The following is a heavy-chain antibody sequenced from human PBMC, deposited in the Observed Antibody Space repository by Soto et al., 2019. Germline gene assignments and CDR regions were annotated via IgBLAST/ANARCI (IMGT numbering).Heavy chain of an antibody. CDR1: GGSGTTGGYD. J-gene: IGHJ4*02. CDR3: PRTKCSGCSCYSCSLDY. V-gene: IGHV4-31*03. D-gene: IGHD2-15*01. CDR2: RYYSEST. Sequence: TLSLTCNVAGGSGTTGGYDWSWSSQLPGKGLEWIGHRYYSESTYYNPSLKSRVSISLDTSKNQFSLKLSFVTAADTAMYYCPRTKCSGCSCYSCSLDYWGQGTQVTGSS.